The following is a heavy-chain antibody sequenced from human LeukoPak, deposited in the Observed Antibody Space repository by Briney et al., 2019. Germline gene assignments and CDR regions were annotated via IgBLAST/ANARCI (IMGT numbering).Heavy chain of an antibody. CDR3: ARIRGDGSTFDY. V-gene: IGHV3-7*02. CDR2: INQDGNGK. J-gene: IGHJ4*02. CDR1: GFTLSSHW. D-gene: IGHD5-24*01. Sequence: GGSLRLSCVASGFTLSSHWMSWVRQAPGKGLEWVANINQDGNGKYYVDSVKGRFTTSRDNANNSLYLQMNSLRAEDTAVYYCARIRGDGSTFDYWGQGTLVTVSS.